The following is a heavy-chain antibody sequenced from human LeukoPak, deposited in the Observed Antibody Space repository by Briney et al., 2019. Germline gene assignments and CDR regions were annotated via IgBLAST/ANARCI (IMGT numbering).Heavy chain of an antibody. Sequence: PGGSLRLSCAASRFTLSSYSMNTVRQAPRKGLEWVSYISSSVSTLHYADSVKGRFTISRDSAKSSLYLQLNSLRDEDTAVYYCAREYSSSSGKALDYWGQGTLVTVSS. J-gene: IGHJ4*02. CDR2: ISSSVSTL. CDR3: AREYSSSSGKALDY. CDR1: RFTLSSYS. V-gene: IGHV3-48*02. D-gene: IGHD6-6*01.